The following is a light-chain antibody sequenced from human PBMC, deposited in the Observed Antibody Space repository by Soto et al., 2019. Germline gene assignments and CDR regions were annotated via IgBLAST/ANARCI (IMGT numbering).Light chain of an antibody. Sequence: EFVLTQSPCTLSLSPGERATLSCSASQTVRNNYLAWYQQKPGQAPRLLIYDASSRATGIPDRFRGSGSGTDFTLTINGLEPEDFAVYYCQQYANSPPWTFGQGTKVDIK. CDR1: QTVRNNY. CDR2: DAS. CDR3: QQYANSPPWT. J-gene: IGKJ1*01. V-gene: IGKV3-20*01.